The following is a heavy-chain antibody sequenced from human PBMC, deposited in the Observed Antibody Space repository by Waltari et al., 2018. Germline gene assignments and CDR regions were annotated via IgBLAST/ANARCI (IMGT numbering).Heavy chain of an antibody. D-gene: IGHD6-13*01. CDR3: ARGGSSSWYSRFGFDY. J-gene: IGHJ4*02. CDR1: GYTFTSYY. Sequence: QVQLVQSGAEVKKPGASVKVSCKASGYTFTSYYMHWVRQAPGQGLEWMGIINPSGGSTSYAQKFQGRVTMTRDTSTSTVYMELSSLRSEDTAVYYCARGGSSSWYSRFGFDYWGQGTLVTVSS. CDR2: INPSGGST. V-gene: IGHV1-46*01.